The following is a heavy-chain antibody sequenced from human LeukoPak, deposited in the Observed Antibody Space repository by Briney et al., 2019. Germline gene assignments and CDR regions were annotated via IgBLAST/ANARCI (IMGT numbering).Heavy chain of an antibody. Sequence: PSETLSLTCTVSGGSISSYYWSWIRQPPGKGLEWIGYIYYSGSTNYNPSLKSRVTISVDTSKNQFSLKLSSVTAADTAVYYCAREADSGSYQHDAFDIWGQGTMVTVSS. CDR3: AREADSGSYQHDAFDI. CDR1: GGSISSYY. J-gene: IGHJ3*02. CDR2: IYYSGST. V-gene: IGHV4-59*01. D-gene: IGHD1-26*01.